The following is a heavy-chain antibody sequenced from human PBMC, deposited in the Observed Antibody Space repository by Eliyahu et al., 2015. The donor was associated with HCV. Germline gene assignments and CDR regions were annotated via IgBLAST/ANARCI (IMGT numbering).Heavy chain of an antibody. J-gene: IGHJ4*02. V-gene: IGHV4-34*01. D-gene: IGHD4-17*01. CDR3: AARKITVTSTPFDD. CDR2: INHSGST. CDR1: GGSFIGHY. Sequence: QVQLQQWGEGRLKSSETLSLKCAVYGGSFIGHYWSWIRQPPGKGLEWIGEINHSGSTNYNPSLKSRVTISVDTSKNQFSLKVNSVTAADRAVYYCAARKITVTSTPFDDWGQGTLVTVSS.